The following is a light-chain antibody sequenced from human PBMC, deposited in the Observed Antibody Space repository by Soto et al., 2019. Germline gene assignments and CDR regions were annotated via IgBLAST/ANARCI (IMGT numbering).Light chain of an antibody. CDR2: EVS. CDR3: SSYTSSSTWV. CDR1: NSDVGGYNY. Sequence: QLVLTQPASVSGSPGQSITISCTGTNSDVGGYNYVSWYQQHPGKAPKLMIYEVSNRPSGVSNRFSGSKSGNTASLTISGLQAEDEADYYCSSYTSSSTWVFGGGTQLTVL. V-gene: IGLV2-14*01. J-gene: IGLJ3*02.